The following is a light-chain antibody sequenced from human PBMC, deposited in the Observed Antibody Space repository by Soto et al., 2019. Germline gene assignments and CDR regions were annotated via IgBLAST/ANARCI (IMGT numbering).Light chain of an antibody. Sequence: EIVMTQSPATLSVSPGERATLSCRASQSVSGNLAWYQQKPGQAPRLLIYAASTRATGIPARFSGSGSGTEFTLTISSLQAEDFAVYYCQQYNNWPPITFGPGTKVDIK. CDR3: QQYNNWPPIT. V-gene: IGKV3-15*01. J-gene: IGKJ3*01. CDR1: QSVSGN. CDR2: AAS.